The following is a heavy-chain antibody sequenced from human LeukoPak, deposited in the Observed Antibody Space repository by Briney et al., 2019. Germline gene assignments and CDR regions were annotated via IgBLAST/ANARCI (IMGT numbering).Heavy chain of an antibody. CDR3: AIPKPRGYYDSSGLLDY. V-gene: IGHV3-66*01. CDR1: GFTVSSNY. Sequence: GGSLRLSCAASGFTVSSNYMSWVRQAPGKGLEWVSVIYSGGSTYYADSVKGRFTISRDNSKNTLYLQMNSLRAEDTAVYYCAIPKPRGYYDSSGLLDYWGQGTLVTVSS. D-gene: IGHD3-22*01. J-gene: IGHJ4*02. CDR2: IYSGGST.